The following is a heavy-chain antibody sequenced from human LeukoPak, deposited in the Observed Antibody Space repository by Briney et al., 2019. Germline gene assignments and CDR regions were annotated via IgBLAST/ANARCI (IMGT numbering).Heavy chain of an antibody. Sequence: SETLSLTCAVYGGSFSGYYWSWTRQPPGKGLEWIGEINHSGSTNYNPSLKSRVTISVDTSKNQFSLKLSSVTAADTAVYYCARGLRARITMVRGVINNNWFDPWGQGTLVTVSS. CDR3: ARGLRARITMVRGVINNNWFDP. D-gene: IGHD3-10*01. CDR2: INHSGST. CDR1: GGSFSGYY. V-gene: IGHV4-34*01. J-gene: IGHJ5*02.